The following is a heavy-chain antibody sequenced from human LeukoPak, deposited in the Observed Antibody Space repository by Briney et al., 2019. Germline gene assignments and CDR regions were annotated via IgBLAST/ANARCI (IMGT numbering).Heavy chain of an antibody. CDR3: ARGRITFGGVIVPVDY. D-gene: IGHD3-16*02. CDR2: ISYDGSNK. Sequence: PGGSLRLSCAASGFTFSSHAMRWVRQAPGKGLEWVAVISYDGSNKYYADSVKGRFTISRDNSKNTLYLQMNSLRAEDTAVYYCARGRITFGGVIVPVDYWGQGTLVTVSS. J-gene: IGHJ4*02. CDR1: GFTFSSHA. V-gene: IGHV3-30-3*01.